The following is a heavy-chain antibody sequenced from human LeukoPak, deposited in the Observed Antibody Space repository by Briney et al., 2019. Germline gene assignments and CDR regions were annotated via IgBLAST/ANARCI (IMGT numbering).Heavy chain of an antibody. CDR2: MNPNSGNT. D-gene: IGHD2-2*01. CDR1: GYTFTSYD. V-gene: IGHV1-8*01. CDR3: ARMHRGYCSSTSCYYYYGMDV. J-gene: IGHJ6*02. Sequence: GASVKVSCKASGYTFTSYDINWVRQATGQGLAWMGWMNPNSGNTGYAQKFQGKVTMTRNTSISTAYMELSSLRSEDTAVYYCARMHRGYCSSTSCYYYYGMDVWGQGTTVTISS.